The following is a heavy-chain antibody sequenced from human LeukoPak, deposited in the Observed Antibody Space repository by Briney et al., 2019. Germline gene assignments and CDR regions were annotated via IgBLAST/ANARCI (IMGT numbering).Heavy chain of an antibody. J-gene: IGHJ6*02. D-gene: IGHD2-15*01. CDR1: GYTFTSYG. V-gene: IGHV1-18*01. CDR2: IGAYNGNT. Sequence: ASVKVSCKASGYTFTSYGISWVRQAPGQGLEWMGWIGAYNGNTNYAQKLQGRVTMTTDTSTSTAYMELRSLRSEDTAVYYCARTIAVSTEVGYYYGMDVWGQGTTVTVSS. CDR3: ARTIAVSTEVGYYYGMDV.